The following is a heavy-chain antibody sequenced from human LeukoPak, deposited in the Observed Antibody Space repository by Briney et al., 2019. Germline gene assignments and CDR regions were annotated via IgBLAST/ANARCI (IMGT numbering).Heavy chain of an antibody. CDR2: IYYSGST. D-gene: IGHD2-15*01. J-gene: IGHJ4*02. CDR3: ARGGRLGYCSGGSCPFDY. CDR1: GGSISIYY. Sequence: KTSETLSLTCTVSGGSISIYYWSWIRQPPGKGLEWIGYIYYSGSTNYNPSLKSRVTISVDTSKNQFSLKLSSVTAADTAVYYCARGGRLGYCSGGSCPFDYWGQGTLVTVSS. V-gene: IGHV4-59*01.